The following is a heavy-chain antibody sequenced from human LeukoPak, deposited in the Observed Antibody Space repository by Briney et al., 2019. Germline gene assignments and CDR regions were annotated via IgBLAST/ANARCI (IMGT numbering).Heavy chain of an antibody. J-gene: IGHJ5*02. D-gene: IGHD3-3*01. CDR1: GGSFSGYY. CDR3: ARGCITIFGVVRRCGNRFDP. Sequence: SETLSLTCAVYGGSFSGYYWSWIHQPPGKGLEWIGEINHSGSTNYNPSLKSRVTMSVDTSKNQFSLKLSSVTAADTAVYYCARGCITIFGVVRRCGNRFDPWGQGTLVTVSS. CDR2: INHSGST. V-gene: IGHV4-34*01.